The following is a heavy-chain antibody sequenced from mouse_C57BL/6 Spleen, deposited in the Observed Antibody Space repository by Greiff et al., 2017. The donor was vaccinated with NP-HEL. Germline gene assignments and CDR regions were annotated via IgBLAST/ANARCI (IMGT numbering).Heavy chain of an antibody. CDR1: GYTFTSYW. V-gene: IGHV1-69*01. CDR2: IDPSDSYT. CDR3: ARRDYYGSSFDY. Sequence: VQLKQPGAELVMPGASVKLSCKASGYTFTSYWMHWVKQRPGQGLEWIGEIDPSDSYTNYNQKFKGKSTLTVDKSSSTAYMQLSSLTSEDSAVYYCARRDYYGSSFDYWGQGTTLTVSS. D-gene: IGHD1-1*01. J-gene: IGHJ2*01.